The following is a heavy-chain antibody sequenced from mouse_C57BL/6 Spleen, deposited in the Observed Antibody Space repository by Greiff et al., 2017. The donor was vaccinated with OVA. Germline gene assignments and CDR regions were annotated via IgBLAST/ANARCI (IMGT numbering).Heavy chain of an antibody. D-gene: IGHD2-2*01. CDR1: GYTFTDYY. Sequence: QVQLQQSGAELVRPGASVKLSCKASGYTFTDYYINWVKQRPGQGLEWIARIYPGSGNTYYNEKFKGKATLTAEKSSSTAYMQLSSLTSEDSAVYFCATGYDAGYWYFDVWGTGTTVTVSS. V-gene: IGHV1-76*01. CDR3: ATGYDAGYWYFDV. CDR2: IYPGSGNT. J-gene: IGHJ1*03.